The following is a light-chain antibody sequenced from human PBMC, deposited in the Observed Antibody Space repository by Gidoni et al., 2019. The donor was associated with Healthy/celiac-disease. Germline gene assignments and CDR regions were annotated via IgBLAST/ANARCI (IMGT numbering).Light chain of an antibody. Sequence: DIQMTQSPSSLSASVGDRVTITCRARQSISSYLNWYQQTPGKAPKLLIYAASSLQSGVTSRFSGSGSGTDFTLTISSLQPEDFATYYCQQSYSTPLTFGGGTKVEIK. CDR3: QQSYSTPLT. CDR2: AAS. CDR1: QSISSY. V-gene: IGKV1-39*01. J-gene: IGKJ4*01.